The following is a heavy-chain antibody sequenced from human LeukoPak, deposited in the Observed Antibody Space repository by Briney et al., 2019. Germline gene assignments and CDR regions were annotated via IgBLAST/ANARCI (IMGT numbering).Heavy chain of an antibody. D-gene: IGHD2-21*01. J-gene: IGHJ4*02. V-gene: IGHV1-69*13. Sequence: SVKVSCKASGGTFSSYAISWVRQAPGQGLEWMGGIIPIFGTANYAQKFQGRVTITADESTSTAYMELSSLRSGDTAVYYCARDFFSWHSPGLAYYWGQGTLVTVSS. CDR1: GGTFSSYA. CDR3: ARDFFSWHSPGLAYY. CDR2: IIPIFGTA.